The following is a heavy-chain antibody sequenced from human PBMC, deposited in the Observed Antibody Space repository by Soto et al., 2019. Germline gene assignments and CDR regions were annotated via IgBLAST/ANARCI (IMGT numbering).Heavy chain of an antibody. Sequence: EVQLVESGGGLVQPGKSLRLSCAASGFTFDDYAMHGVRQPPGKGLEWVSGISWNNANIGYADSVEGRFTISRDNAKNSLYLQMNSLRADDTALYYCAKDTIGTGWRFDYWGRGTLVTVSS. CDR2: ISWNNANI. CDR1: GFTFDDYA. V-gene: IGHV3-9*01. D-gene: IGHD6-19*01. J-gene: IGHJ4*02. CDR3: AKDTIGTGWRFDY.